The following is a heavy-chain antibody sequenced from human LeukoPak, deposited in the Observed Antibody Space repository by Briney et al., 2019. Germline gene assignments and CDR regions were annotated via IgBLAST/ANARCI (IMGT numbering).Heavy chain of an antibody. CDR2: ITWDGGTT. J-gene: IGHJ6*03. CDR3: ARDRTAEAGNDYYMGV. V-gene: IGHV3-43*01. Sequence: GGSLRLSCAASGFTFDDYTMHWVRQPPGKGLEWISLITWDGGTTYYADSVRGRFAISRDNSKNSLFLRMNSLRPEDTALYYCARDRTAEAGNDYYMGVWGNGTTVIVSS. D-gene: IGHD6-13*01. CDR1: GFTFDDYT.